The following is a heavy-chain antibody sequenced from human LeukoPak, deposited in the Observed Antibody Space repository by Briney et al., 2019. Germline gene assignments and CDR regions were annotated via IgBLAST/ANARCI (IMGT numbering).Heavy chain of an antibody. Sequence: GGSLRLSCAASGFTFHYCDMHWVRQAPGKGLEWVARISFDEKKKYYGDSVKGRFNISRDNSKKSLYLQMSSLRADYTAVYYCANDQCGYGDYKGAFEIWGQGTMVTVSS. CDR1: GFTFHYCD. CDR2: ISFDEKKK. V-gene: IGHV3-30*18. J-gene: IGHJ3*02. CDR3: ANDQCGYGDYKGAFEI. D-gene: IGHD4-17*01.